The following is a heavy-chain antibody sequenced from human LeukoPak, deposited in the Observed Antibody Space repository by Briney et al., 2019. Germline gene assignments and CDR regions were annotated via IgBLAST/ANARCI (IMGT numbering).Heavy chain of an antibody. V-gene: IGHV5-51*03. CDR2: IYPGDSDT. CDR3: ARLYYDFWSGQNWFDP. Sequence: GESLKISCKGSGYTFTSYWIGWVRQMPGKGLEWMGIIYPGDSDTKYSPSFQGQVTISADKSISTAYLQWSSLKASDTAMYYCARLYYDFWSGQNWFDPWGQGTLVTVSS. CDR1: GYTFTSYW. D-gene: IGHD3-3*01. J-gene: IGHJ5*02.